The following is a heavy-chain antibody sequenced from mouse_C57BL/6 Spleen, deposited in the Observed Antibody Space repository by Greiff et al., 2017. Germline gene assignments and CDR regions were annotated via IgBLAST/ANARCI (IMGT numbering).Heavy chain of an antibody. D-gene: IGHD1-1*01. Sequence: VQLKESGPELVKPGASVKISCKASGYSFTGYYMNWVKQSPEKSLEWIGEINPSTGGTTYNQKFKAKATLTVDKSSSTAYMQLKSLTSEDSAVYYCARGDYGSSYWYFDVWGTGTTVTVSS. CDR2: INPSTGGT. V-gene: IGHV1-42*01. J-gene: IGHJ1*03. CDR3: ARGDYGSSYWYFDV. CDR1: GYSFTGYY.